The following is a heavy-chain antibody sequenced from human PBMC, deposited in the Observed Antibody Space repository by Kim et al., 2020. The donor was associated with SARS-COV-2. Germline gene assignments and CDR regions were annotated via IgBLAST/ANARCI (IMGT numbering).Heavy chain of an antibody. CDR2: IYHSGST. Sequence: SETLSLTCAVSGGSISSSNWWSWVRQPPGKGLEWIGEIYHSGSTNYNPSLKSRVTISVDKSKNQFSLKLSSVTAADTAVYYCARAGGGDKENWFDPWGQGTLVTVSS. D-gene: IGHD2-21*02. CDR3: ARAGGGDKENWFDP. V-gene: IGHV4-4*02. CDR1: GGSISSSNW. J-gene: IGHJ5*02.